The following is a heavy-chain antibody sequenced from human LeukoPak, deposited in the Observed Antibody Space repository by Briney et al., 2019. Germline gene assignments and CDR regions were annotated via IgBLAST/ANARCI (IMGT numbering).Heavy chain of an antibody. CDR1: GGSISSHY. J-gene: IGHJ6*03. D-gene: IGHD3-10*01. CDR2: IYYSGST. CDR3: ARSSITYYYGSGRTYYMDV. V-gene: IGHV4-59*11. Sequence: PSETLSLTCTVSGGSISSHYWSWIRQPPGKGLEWIGYIYYSGSTNYNPSLKSRVTISVDTSKNQFSLKLSSVTAADTAVYYCARSSITYYYGSGRTYYMDVWGKGTTVTISS.